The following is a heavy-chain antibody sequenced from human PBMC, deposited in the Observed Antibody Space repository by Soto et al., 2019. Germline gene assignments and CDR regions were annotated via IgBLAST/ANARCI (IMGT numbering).Heavy chain of an antibody. CDR2: IFPSGAT. J-gene: IGHJ2*01. CDR1: GAPISGGDYY. D-gene: IGHD5-18*01. V-gene: IGHV4-30-4*01. CDR3: ARGSAAKRYFDL. Sequence: QVPLHESGPGLVKPSQTLSLMCTVSGAPISGGDYYWSWIRQPPGKGLEWIGYIFPSGATHYNSSVGSRITMSVDISKSHFSLKLTSVTAADTAVYFCARGSAAKRYFDLWGRGTLVTVSS.